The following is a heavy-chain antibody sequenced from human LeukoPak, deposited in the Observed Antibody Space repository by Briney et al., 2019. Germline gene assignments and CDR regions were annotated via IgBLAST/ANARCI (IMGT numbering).Heavy chain of an antibody. CDR3: ARDREFCISTSCYKPLDY. Sequence: GGSLRLSCSASGFTFSSYAMHWVRQAPGKGLEYVSAISSNGGSTYYADSVKGRFTISRDNSKNTLYLQMSSLRAEDTAVYYCARDREFCISTSCYKPLDYWGQGTLVTVSS. CDR2: ISSNGGST. D-gene: IGHD2-2*02. J-gene: IGHJ4*02. V-gene: IGHV3-64D*06. CDR1: GFTFSSYA.